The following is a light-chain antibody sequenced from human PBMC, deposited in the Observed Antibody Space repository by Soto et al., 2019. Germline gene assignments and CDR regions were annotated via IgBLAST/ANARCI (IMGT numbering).Light chain of an antibody. CDR1: QSVSSTY. CDR2: DAS. J-gene: IGKJ1*01. V-gene: IGKV3D-20*02. CDR3: QQHSHFPPWT. Sequence: EIGGTRFPTIMSLSQGERATXSCGXSQSVSSTYLAWYHQKPPQTPTLLIYDASIISTSIPHTFISCRSGPDFNLTISSIVPQDFSVSYCQQHSHFPPWTFGQRTKVDIK.